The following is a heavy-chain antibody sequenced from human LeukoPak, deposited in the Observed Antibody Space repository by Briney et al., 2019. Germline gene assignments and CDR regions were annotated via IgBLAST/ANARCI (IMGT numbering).Heavy chain of an antibody. CDR1: GFTFSTYA. CDR2: ISGSGGSI. CDR3: AKYRPNYYDVNGHYYRRDGDY. Sequence: GGSLRLSCAASGFTFSTYAMSWVRQAPGKGLQWVSSISGSGGSIYYAGSVRGRFTVSRDNSKNTLYLQMNSLRAEDTAVYYCAKYRPNYYDVNGHYYRRDGDYWGQGTLVTVSS. D-gene: IGHD3-22*01. J-gene: IGHJ4*02. V-gene: IGHV3-23*01.